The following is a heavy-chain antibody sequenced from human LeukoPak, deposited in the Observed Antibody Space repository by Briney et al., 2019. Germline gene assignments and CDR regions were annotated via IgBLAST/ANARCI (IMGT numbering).Heavy chain of an antibody. V-gene: IGHV4-34*01. CDR1: GGSFSGYY. CDR2: INHSGST. D-gene: IGHD3-22*01. CDR3: ARRENYYDTSGYYNLYNWFDP. J-gene: IGHJ5*02. Sequence: SETLSLTCAVYGGSFSGYYWSWIRQPPGKGLEWIGEINHSGSTNYNPSLKSRVTISVDTSKNQFSLKLSSVTAADTAVYYCARRENYYDTSGYYNLYNWFDPWGQGTLVTVSS.